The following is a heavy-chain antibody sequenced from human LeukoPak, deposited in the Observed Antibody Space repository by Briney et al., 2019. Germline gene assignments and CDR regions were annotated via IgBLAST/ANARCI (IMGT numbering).Heavy chain of an antibody. J-gene: IGHJ4*02. CDR2: IYYSGST. Sequence: SETLSLTCTVSGGSISSSSYYWGWIRQPPGKGLEWIGSIYYSGSTYYNPSLKSRVTISVDTSKNQFSLKLSSVTAADTAVYYCARAADTGTSILFDYWGQGTLVTVSS. CDR3: ARAADTGTSILFDY. D-gene: IGHD1-26*01. V-gene: IGHV4-39*01. CDR1: GGSISSSSYY.